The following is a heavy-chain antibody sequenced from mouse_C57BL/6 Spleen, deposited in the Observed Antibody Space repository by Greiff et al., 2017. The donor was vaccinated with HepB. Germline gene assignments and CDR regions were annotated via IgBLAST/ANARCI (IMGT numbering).Heavy chain of an antibody. CDR1: GYAFSSSW. CDR3: AREAYDYDGFDY. J-gene: IGHJ2*01. CDR2: IYPGDGDT. V-gene: IGHV1-82*01. Sequence: QVQLKESGPELVKPGASVKISCKASGYAFSSSWMNWVKQRPGKGLEWIGRIYPGDGDTNYNGKFKGKATLTADKSSSTAYMQLSSLTSEDSAVYFCAREAYDYDGFDYWGQGTTLTVSS. D-gene: IGHD2-4*01.